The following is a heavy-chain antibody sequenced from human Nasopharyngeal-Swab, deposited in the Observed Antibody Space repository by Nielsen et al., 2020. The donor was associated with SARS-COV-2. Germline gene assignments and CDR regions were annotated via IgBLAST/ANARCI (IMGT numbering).Heavy chain of an antibody. CDR1: GGSINNAY. Sequence: SETLSLTCTVSGGSINNAYWSWIRTPPGKGLEWIGYIYSNGHTNYNPSLKSRVTISIDTPKNQFSLKLTSVTAADTAVYYCARRGPGVENPFDYWGQGTLVTVSS. CDR3: ARRGPGVENPFDY. V-gene: IGHV4-59*08. D-gene: IGHD4-23*01. J-gene: IGHJ4*02. CDR2: IYSNGHT.